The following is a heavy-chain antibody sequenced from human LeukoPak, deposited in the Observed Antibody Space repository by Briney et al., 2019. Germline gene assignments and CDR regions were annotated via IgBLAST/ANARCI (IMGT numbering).Heavy chain of an antibody. J-gene: IGHJ4*02. D-gene: IGHD2-21*02. CDR2: IIPIFGTA. V-gene: IGHV1-69*06. CDR1: GGTFSSYA. Sequence: ASVKVSCKAPGGTFSSYAISWVRQAPGQGLEWMGRIIPIFGTANYAQKFQGRVTITADKSTSTAYMELSSLRSEDTAVYYCARDLAYCGGDCYPGGDYWGQGTLVTVSS. CDR3: ARDLAYCGGDCYPGGDY.